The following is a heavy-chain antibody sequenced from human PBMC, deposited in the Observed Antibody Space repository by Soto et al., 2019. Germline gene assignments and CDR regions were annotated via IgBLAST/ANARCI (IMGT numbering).Heavy chain of an antibody. Sequence: PGGSLRLSCAASGFTFSSYGMHWVRQAPGKGLERVAVISYDGSNKYYADSVKGRFTISRDNSKNTLYLQMNSLRAEDTAVYYCAKDWGYCTNGVCENAFDIWGQGTMVTVS. CDR1: GFTFSSYG. J-gene: IGHJ3*02. CDR2: ISYDGSNK. CDR3: AKDWGYCTNGVCENAFDI. D-gene: IGHD2-8*01. V-gene: IGHV3-30*18.